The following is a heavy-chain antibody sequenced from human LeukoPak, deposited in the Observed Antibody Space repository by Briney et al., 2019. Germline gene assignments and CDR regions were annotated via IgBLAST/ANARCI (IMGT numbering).Heavy chain of an antibody. J-gene: IGHJ4*02. V-gene: IGHV3-23*01. D-gene: IGHD5-18*01. CDR2: LRGGGET. Sequence: GGSQRLSCAASGFTFSSYAMSWVRQAPGRGPEWVSSLRGGGETFYANSVKGRFTLSRDDSRNTVYLQINSLRAEDTAVYYCGKTTVGYSSGQKPAWPVDYWGQGTLVTVSS. CDR1: GFTFSSYA. CDR3: GKTTVGYSSGQKPAWPVDY.